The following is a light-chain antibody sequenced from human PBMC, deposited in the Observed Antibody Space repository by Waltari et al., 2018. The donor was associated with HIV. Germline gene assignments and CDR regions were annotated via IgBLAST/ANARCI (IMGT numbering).Light chain of an antibody. CDR1: SSNIGRNT. J-gene: IGLJ2*01. CDR3: AAWDDSLNGVV. Sequence: QSVLTQPPSASGTPGPRVTISCSGSSSNIGRNTVNWYQQLPGTAPKLLIYSNNQRPSGVPDRFSGSKSGTSASLAISGLQSEDEADYYCAAWDDSLNGVVFGGGTKLTVL. V-gene: IGLV1-44*01. CDR2: SNN.